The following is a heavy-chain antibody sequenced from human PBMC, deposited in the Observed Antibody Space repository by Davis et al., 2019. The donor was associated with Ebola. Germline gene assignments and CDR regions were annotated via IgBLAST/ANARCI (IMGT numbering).Heavy chain of an antibody. Sequence: GGSLRLSCTASPFSFNSYSMNWVRQAPGKGLEWVSSISTGGSYIFYSDSVKGRFTISRDNAKNSLYLQMNSLRAEDTAVYYCARDPGYGYGYYYDGMDVWGQGTTVIVSS. J-gene: IGHJ6*02. V-gene: IGHV3-21*01. CDR3: ARDPGYGYGYYYDGMDV. D-gene: IGHD5-18*01. CDR1: PFSFNSYS. CDR2: ISTGGSYI.